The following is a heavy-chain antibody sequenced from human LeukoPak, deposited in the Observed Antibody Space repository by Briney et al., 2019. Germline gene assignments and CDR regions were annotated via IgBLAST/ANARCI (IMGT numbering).Heavy chain of an antibody. Sequence: GGSLRLSCAASGFTFSSYAMNWVRQAPGKGLEWVSGVSGSGDSTYYTDSVKGRFTISRDNAKNSLYLQMNSLRAEDTAVYYCALVYSGSFYYYYGMDVWGQGTTVTVSS. CDR2: VSGSGDST. D-gene: IGHD1-26*01. CDR3: ALVYSGSFYYYYGMDV. V-gene: IGHV3-23*01. J-gene: IGHJ6*02. CDR1: GFTFSSYA.